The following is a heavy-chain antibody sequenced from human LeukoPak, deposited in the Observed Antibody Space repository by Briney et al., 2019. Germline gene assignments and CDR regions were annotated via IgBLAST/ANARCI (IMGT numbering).Heavy chain of an antibody. Sequence: PGRSPRLSCTGSGFIFGDHAMAWVRQAPGKGLEWVGFIRSKAYGGTTEYAASVKGRFTISRDDPRGIAYLEMNSLKTEDTAVYYCARGPILLWLHNGMDVWGQGTTVTVSS. D-gene: IGHD4-23*01. CDR2: IRSKAYGGTT. CDR3: ARGPILLWLHNGMDV. V-gene: IGHV3-49*04. CDR1: GFIFGDHA. J-gene: IGHJ6*02.